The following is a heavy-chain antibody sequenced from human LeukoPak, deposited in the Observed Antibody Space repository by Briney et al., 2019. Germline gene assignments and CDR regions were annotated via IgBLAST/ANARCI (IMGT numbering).Heavy chain of an antibody. CDR2: ICPDGPVT. CDR1: GFTFSIYC. Sequence: GGSLRLSCAASGFTFSIYCMHWVRQAPGKGPMWVSRICPDGPVTNYADSVKARFSISRDNTRNTVYLQMNSLRAEDTAIYYCVRDFRSADYWGQGTLVTVSS. J-gene: IGHJ4*02. CDR3: VRDFRSADY. V-gene: IGHV3-74*01.